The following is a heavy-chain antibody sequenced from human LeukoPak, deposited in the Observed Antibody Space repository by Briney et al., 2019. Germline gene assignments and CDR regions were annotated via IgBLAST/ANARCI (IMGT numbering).Heavy chain of an antibody. Sequence: GGSLRLSCAASGFTFSSYGMHWVRQAPGKGLEWVAFIRYDGSNKYYADSVKDRFTISRDNSKNTLYLQMNSLRAEDTAVYYCAKDRYNWNYFDYWGQGTLVTVSS. CDR1: GFTFSSYG. CDR2: IRYDGSNK. J-gene: IGHJ4*02. V-gene: IGHV3-30*02. D-gene: IGHD1-20*01. CDR3: AKDRYNWNYFDY.